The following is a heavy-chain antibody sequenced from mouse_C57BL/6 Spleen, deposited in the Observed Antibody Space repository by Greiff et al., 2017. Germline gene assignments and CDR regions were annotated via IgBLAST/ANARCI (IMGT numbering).Heavy chain of an antibody. CDR2: IDPANGNT. D-gene: IGHD1-1*01. Sequence: VQLQQSVAELVRPGASVKLSCTASGFNIKNTYMHWVKQRPEQGLEWIGRIDPANGNTKYAPKFQGKATITVDTSSNTAYLQLSSLTSEDTAIYYCASYSITTVVATPFAYWGQGTLVTVSA. J-gene: IGHJ3*01. CDR3: ASYSITTVVATPFAY. V-gene: IGHV14-3*01. CDR1: GFNIKNTY.